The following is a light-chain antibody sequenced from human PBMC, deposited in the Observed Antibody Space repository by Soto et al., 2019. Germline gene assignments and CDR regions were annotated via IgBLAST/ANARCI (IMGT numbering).Light chain of an antibody. CDR2: AAS. CDR1: QGISSY. CDR3: QQYYSYPPLT. J-gene: IGKJ4*01. V-gene: IGKV1-8*01. Sequence: AIRMTQSPSSLSASTGERVTITCRASQGISSYLAWYQQKPGKAPKLLIYAASTLQSGVPSRFSGSESWTDFTLTISCLQSEDFATYYCQQYYSYPPLTFGGGTKVEIK.